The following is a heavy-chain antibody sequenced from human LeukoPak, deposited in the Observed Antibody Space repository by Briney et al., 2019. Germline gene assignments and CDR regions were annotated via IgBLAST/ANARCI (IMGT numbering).Heavy chain of an antibody. CDR1: GGSISSSSNY. J-gene: IGHJ6*03. V-gene: IGHV4-39*07. CDR3: ARGYCSGGSCYSYYYYNYMDV. Sequence: PSETLSLTCTVSGGSISSSSNYWGWIRQPPGKGLEWIGSIHYSGSTNHNPSLKSRVTISVDTSKNQFSLKLSSVTAADTAVYYCARGYCSGGSCYSYYYYNYMDVWGKGTTVTVSS. CDR2: IHYSGST. D-gene: IGHD2-15*01.